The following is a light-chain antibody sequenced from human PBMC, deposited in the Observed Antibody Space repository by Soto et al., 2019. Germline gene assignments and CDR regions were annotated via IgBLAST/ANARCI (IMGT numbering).Light chain of an antibody. J-gene: IGKJ4*01. Sequence: EIVMTQSPVTLSLSPGDTATLSCRASQTITSNLAWYQQKPGQPPRLLIYGASTRATGIPARFSGSGSGTVITLTITNLQSEDFTVYYCQQYSRFVTFGGGTQLEI. CDR1: QTITSN. V-gene: IGKV3-15*01. CDR2: GAS. CDR3: QQYSRFVT.